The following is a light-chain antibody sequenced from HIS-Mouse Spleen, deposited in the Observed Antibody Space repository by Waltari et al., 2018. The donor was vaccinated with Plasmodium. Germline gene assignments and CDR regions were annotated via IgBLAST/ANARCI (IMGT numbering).Light chain of an antibody. J-gene: IGKJ4*01. Sequence: EIVLTQSPGTLSLSPGERATLSCRASQSVSSSYLAWYQQNPGQTPMLLIYGACSRATSIPGRVSCSGSGTDFTLTISRQEPEDVAVYYCQQYGRALFGGGTKVEIK. V-gene: IGKV3-20*01. CDR1: QSVSSSY. CDR2: GAC. CDR3: QQYGRAL.